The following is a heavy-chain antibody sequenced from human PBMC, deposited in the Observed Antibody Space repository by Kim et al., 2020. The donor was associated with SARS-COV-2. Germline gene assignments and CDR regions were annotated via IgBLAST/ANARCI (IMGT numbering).Heavy chain of an antibody. V-gene: IGHV6-1*01. CDR3: AREGSNGWLDY. D-gene: IGHD6-19*01. CDR1: GDSVSSNSAA. Sequence: SQTLSLTCTISGDSVSSNSAAWTWIRQSPSRGLEWLGRTYYRSKWYNDYAVSVKSRVAFNPDTSKNHFSLQLNSVTPEDTALYYCAREGSNGWLDYWGQGTLVTVSS. CDR2: TYYRSKWYN. J-gene: IGHJ4*02.